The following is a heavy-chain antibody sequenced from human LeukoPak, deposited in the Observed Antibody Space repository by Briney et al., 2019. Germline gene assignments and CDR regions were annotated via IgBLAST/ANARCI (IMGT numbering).Heavy chain of an antibody. J-gene: IGHJ4*02. CDR1: GYTFTGYY. D-gene: IGHD3-10*02. Sequence: WASVRVSCKASGYTFTGYYMNWVRQAPGQGLEWLGWINPNSGDTKYAQKFLGRVTMTSDTSISTGYMALSSLTSDDTAVYYCARKSTVRRTSEFDYWGQGSLVTVSS. V-gene: IGHV1-2*02. CDR3: ARKSTVRRTSEFDY. CDR2: INPNSGDT.